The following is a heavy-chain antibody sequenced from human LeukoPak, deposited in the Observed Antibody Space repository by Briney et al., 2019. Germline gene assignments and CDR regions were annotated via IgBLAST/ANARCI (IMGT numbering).Heavy chain of an antibody. D-gene: IGHD2-15*01. Sequence: PSETLSLTCTVSGGSISSYSWSWIRQPAGKGLEWIGRIYTGGSTKYNPSLTSQVTMSVDTSKNQFSLKLRSVTAADTAVYYCARAVHCSGGSCYFDYWGQGTLVTVSS. CDR3: ARAVHCSGGSCYFDY. CDR2: IYTGGST. V-gene: IGHV4-4*07. CDR1: GGSISSYS. J-gene: IGHJ4*02.